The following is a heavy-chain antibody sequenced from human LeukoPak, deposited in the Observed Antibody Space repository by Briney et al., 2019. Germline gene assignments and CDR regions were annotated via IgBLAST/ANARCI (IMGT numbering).Heavy chain of an antibody. CDR2: TYYRSKWYN. CDR1: GDSVSSNSAA. J-gene: IGHJ4*02. Sequence: SQTLSLTCAISGDSVSSNSAAWNWIRQSPWRGLEWLGRTYYRSKWYNDYAVSVKSRITINPDTSKNQFSLQLNSVTPEDTAVYYCARESTMVRFLEWSPFDYWGKGTLVTVSS. D-gene: IGHD3-3*01. CDR3: ARESTMVRFLEWSPFDY. V-gene: IGHV6-1*01.